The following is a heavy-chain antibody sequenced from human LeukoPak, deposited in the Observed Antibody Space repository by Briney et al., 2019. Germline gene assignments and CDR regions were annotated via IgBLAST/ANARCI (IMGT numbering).Heavy chain of an antibody. D-gene: IGHD2-2*01. CDR1: GDSISSSSSY. CDR3: ARGHLVDGEGFDP. CDR2: IYYSGST. Sequence: SETLSLTCTVSGDSISSSSSYWGWIRQPPGKGLEWIGSIYYSGSTYYNPSLKSRVTISVDTSKNQFSLKLSSVTAADTAVYYCARGHLVDGEGFDPWGQGTLVTVSS. V-gene: IGHV4-39*07. J-gene: IGHJ5*02.